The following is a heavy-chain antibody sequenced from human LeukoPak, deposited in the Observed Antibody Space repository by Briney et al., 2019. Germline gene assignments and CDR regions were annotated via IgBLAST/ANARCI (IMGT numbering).Heavy chain of an antibody. CDR1: GGSISSYY. J-gene: IGHJ6*03. D-gene: IGHD6-13*01. CDR3: ARKAAAVGTFYMDV. Sequence: SETLSLTCTVSGGSISSYYWSWIRQPPGKGLEWIGYVYYRGGTNYNPSLKSRVTMSVDTSKNQLSLKLTSVTAADTAVYYCARKAAAVGTFYMDVWGKGTTVTVSS. V-gene: IGHV4-59*01. CDR2: VYYRGGT.